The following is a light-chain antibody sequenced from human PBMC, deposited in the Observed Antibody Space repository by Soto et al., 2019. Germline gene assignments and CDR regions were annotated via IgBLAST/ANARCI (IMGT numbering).Light chain of an antibody. CDR2: DAS. CDR3: EQYGSTPLT. CDR1: QSVGNNY. Sequence: EIVLTQSPGTLSLAPGEIATLSCRASQSVGNNYLAWYQQKPGKAPRFLIYDASSRATGIPDRFSGSGSGTDFTLTISRLEPEDFAVYYCEQYGSTPLTFGGGTKVEIK. J-gene: IGKJ4*01. V-gene: IGKV3-20*01.